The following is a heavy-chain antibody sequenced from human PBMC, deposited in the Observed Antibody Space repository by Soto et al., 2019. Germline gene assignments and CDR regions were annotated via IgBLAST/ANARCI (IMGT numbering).Heavy chain of an antibody. V-gene: IGHV4-34*01. Sequence: SETLSLTCAVYGGSFSGYYWSWIRQPPGKGLEWIGEINHSGSTNYNPSLKSRVTISVDTSKNQFSLKLSSVTAADTAVYYCAGLSWIQLWSKNWIDPCGEGTLVTVSS. D-gene: IGHD5-18*01. CDR3: AGLSWIQLWSKNWIDP. J-gene: IGHJ5*02. CDR1: GGSFSGYY. CDR2: INHSGST.